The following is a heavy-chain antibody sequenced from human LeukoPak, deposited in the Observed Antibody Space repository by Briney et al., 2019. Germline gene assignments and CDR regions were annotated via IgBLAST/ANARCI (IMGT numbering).Heavy chain of an antibody. CDR1: GYSFTDYY. D-gene: IGHD4/OR15-4a*01. Sequence: ASVKVSCSASGYSFTDYYLHWVRQAPGQGLEWLGCINPNTDDTQYSQKFHDSVTMTSETAFNTAYLELRSLTSGDTAVYFCTSGADFDYWGQGTQVTVSS. J-gene: IGHJ4*02. V-gene: IGHV1-2*04. CDR2: INPNTDDT. CDR3: TSGADFDY.